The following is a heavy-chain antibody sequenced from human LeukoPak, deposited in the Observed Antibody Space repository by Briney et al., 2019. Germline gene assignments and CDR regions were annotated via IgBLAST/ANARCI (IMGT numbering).Heavy chain of an antibody. D-gene: IGHD3-10*01. J-gene: IGHJ4*02. CDR2: IYTSGST. CDR1: GGSISSGSYY. Sequence: SQTLSLTCTVSGGSISSGSYYWSWIRQPAGKGLEWIGRIYTSGSTNYNPSLKSRVTISVDTSKNQFSLKLSSVTAADTAVYYCARGRLDYYGSGSANYFDYWGQGTLVTVSS. CDR3: ARGRLDYYGSGSANYFDY. V-gene: IGHV4-61*02.